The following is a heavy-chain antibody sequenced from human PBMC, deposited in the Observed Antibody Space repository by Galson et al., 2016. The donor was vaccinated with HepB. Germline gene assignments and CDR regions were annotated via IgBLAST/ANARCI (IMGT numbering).Heavy chain of an antibody. J-gene: IGHJ6*02. CDR2: IYYSGST. CDR3: SRDRIAAPGYYGMDV. D-gene: IGHD6-13*01. V-gene: IGHV4-61*01. CDR1: GGSVSSNRYY. Sequence: TLSLTCTVSGGSVSSNRYYWSWIRQPPGKGLEWIGYIYYSGSTNYNPSLKSRVAISVDTSKNQFSLKLSSVTAADTAVYYCSRDRIAAPGYYGMDVWGQGTTVTVSS.